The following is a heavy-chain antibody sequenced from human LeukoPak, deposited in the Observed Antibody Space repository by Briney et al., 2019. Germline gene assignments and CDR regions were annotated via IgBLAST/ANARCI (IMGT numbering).Heavy chain of an antibody. CDR1: GGSISSYY. V-gene: IGHV4-59*01. CDR2: IYYSGST. D-gene: IGHD3-3*01. CDR3: AREGYDFWSGPSHHYYGMDV. Sequence: SETLSLTCTVSGGSISSYYWSRIRQPPGKGLEWIGYIYYSGSTNYNPSLKSRVTISVNTSKNQFSLKLSSVTAADTAVYYCAREGYDFWSGPSHHYYGMDVWGQGTTVTVSS. J-gene: IGHJ6*02.